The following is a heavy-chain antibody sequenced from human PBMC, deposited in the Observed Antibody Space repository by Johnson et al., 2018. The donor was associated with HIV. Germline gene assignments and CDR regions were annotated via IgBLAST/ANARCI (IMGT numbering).Heavy chain of an antibody. J-gene: IGHJ3*02. CDR1: GFTFGDYA. CDR3: AKCIWGSSLIDAFDI. D-gene: IGHD6-13*01. V-gene: IGHV3-30-3*02. Sequence: QVQLVESGGGLVQPGRSLRLSCTTSGFTFGDYAMSWFRQAPGKGLEWVAVISYDASNKYYADSVKGRFIISRDNSKNTLLLQMNSLRAEDTAVYYCAKCIWGSSLIDAFDIWGQGTMVTVSS. CDR2: ISYDASNK.